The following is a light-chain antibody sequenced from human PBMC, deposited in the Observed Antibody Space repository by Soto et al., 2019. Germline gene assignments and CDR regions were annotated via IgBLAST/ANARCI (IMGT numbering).Light chain of an antibody. CDR1: QSVSSSH. V-gene: IGKV3-20*01. CDR3: QQYGGSPLYT. J-gene: IGKJ2*01. Sequence: DIVLTQSPGTLSLSPGEGATLSCRASQSVSSSHFAWYQQKPGQAPRLVIYGASSRATGIPDRFSGSGSGTDFTLPISSLEPEDVEVYYCQQYGGSPLYTFGQGTTLEIK. CDR2: GAS.